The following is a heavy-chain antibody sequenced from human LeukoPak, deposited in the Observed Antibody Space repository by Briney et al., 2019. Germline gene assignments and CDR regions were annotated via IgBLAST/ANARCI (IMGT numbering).Heavy chain of an antibody. CDR3: ARLSPPYRRITIFGVVMAGMDV. CDR2: IYYSGST. Sequence: SETLSLTCTVSGGSISSSSYYWGWIRQPPGKGLEWIGSIYYSGSTYYNPSLKSRVTISVDTSKNQFSLKLSSVTAADTAVYYCARLSPPYRRITIFGVVMAGMDVWGQGTTVTVSS. V-gene: IGHV4-39*01. D-gene: IGHD3-3*01. J-gene: IGHJ6*02. CDR1: GGSISSSSYY.